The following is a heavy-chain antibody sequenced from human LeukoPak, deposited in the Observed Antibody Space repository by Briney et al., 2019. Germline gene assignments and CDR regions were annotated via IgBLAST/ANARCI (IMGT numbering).Heavy chain of an antibody. D-gene: IGHD3-10*01. J-gene: IGHJ5*02. Sequence: SETLSLTCTVSGGSISSYYWSWIRQPPGKGLEWIGYIYYSGSTNYNPSLKSRVTISVDTSKKQFSLKLSSVTAADTAVYYCARGLYYYGSGRYFGFDPWGQGTLVTVSS. V-gene: IGHV4-59*01. CDR1: GGSISSYY. CDR2: IYYSGST. CDR3: ARGLYYYGSGRYFGFDP.